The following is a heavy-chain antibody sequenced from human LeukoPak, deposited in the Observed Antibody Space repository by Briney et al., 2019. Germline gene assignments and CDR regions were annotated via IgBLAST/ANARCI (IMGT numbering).Heavy chain of an antibody. Sequence: SETLSLTCAVYGGSFSGYYWSWIRQPPGEGLEWIGEINHSGSTNYNPSLKSRVTMSVDTSKNQFSLKLSSVTAADTAVYYCARELGYCTNGVCYTGGYFDYWGQGTLVTVSS. J-gene: IGHJ4*02. D-gene: IGHD2-8*01. CDR1: GGSFSGYY. CDR2: INHSGST. V-gene: IGHV4-34*01. CDR3: ARELGYCTNGVCYTGGYFDY.